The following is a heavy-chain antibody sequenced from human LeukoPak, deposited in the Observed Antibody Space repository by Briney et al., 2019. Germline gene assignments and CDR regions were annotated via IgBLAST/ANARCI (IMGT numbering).Heavy chain of an antibody. CDR2: IIPIFGTA. Sequence: ASVKVSCKASGGTFSSYAISWVRQAPGQGLEWMGGIIPIFGTANYAQKFQGRVTITGDESTSTAYMELSSLRSEDTAVYYCARETGSAAVMDYWGQGTLVTVSS. J-gene: IGHJ4*02. CDR1: GGTFSSYA. CDR3: ARETGSAAVMDY. D-gene: IGHD2-2*01. V-gene: IGHV1-69*13.